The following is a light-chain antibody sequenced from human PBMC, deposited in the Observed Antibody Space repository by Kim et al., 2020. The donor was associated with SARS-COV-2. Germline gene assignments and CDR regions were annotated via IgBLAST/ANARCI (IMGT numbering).Light chain of an antibody. CDR2: DVS. V-gene: IGLV2-14*04. CDR1: YDY. Sequence: YDYVAWYQQIPGKAPKFLIYDVSKRPSGVSDRFSGSKSGNTASLTISGLQPEDEADYYCSSYTLMNTVLFGGGTKLTVL. CDR3: SSYTLMNTVL. J-gene: IGLJ2*01.